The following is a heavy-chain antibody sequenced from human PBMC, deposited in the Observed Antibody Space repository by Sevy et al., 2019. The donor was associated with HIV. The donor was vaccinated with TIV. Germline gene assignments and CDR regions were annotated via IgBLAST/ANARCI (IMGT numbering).Heavy chain of an antibody. Sequence: ASVKVSCKASGYTFTGYYMHWVRQAPGQGLEWMGWINPNSGGTNYAQKFQGRVTMTRDTSISTAYMELSRLRSDDTAMYYCARSEGSSWRYYYYGMDVWGQGTTVTVSS. CDR2: INPNSGGT. CDR1: GYTFTGYY. CDR3: ARSEGSSWRYYYYGMDV. J-gene: IGHJ6*02. V-gene: IGHV1-2*02. D-gene: IGHD6-13*01.